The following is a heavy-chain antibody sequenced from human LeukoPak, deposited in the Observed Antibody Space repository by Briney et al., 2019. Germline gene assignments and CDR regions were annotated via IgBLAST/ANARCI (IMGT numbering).Heavy chain of an antibody. CDR1: GYTFTSYG. Sequence: ASVKVSCKASGYTFTSYGINWVRQATGQGLEWMGWMNPNSGNTGYAQKFQGRVTMTRNTSISTAYMELSSLRSEDTAVYYCARGPPYGDYVRYYYMDVWGKGTTVTISS. CDR2: MNPNSGNT. D-gene: IGHD4-17*01. J-gene: IGHJ6*03. V-gene: IGHV1-8*02. CDR3: ARGPPYGDYVRYYYMDV.